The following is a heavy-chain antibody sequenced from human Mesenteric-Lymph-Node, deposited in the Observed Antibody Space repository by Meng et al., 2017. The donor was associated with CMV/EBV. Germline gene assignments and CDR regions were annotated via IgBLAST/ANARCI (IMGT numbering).Heavy chain of an antibody. J-gene: IGHJ4*02. V-gene: IGHV3-7*03. D-gene: IGHD2-2*01. CDR3: AKTWASYYAPKDHFDY. CDR2: IKQDGSEK. CDR1: GFTFSSYW. Sequence: GGSLRLSCAASGFTFSSYWMSWVRQAPGKGLEWVANIKQDGSEKYYVDSVKGRFTISRDNAKNTLYLQMNSLRAEDTAVYYCAKTWASYYAPKDHFDYWGQGTLVTVSS.